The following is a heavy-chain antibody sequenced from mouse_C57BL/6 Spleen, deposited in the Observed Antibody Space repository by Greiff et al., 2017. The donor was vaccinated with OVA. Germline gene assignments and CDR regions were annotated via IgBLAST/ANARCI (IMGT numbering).Heavy chain of an antibody. J-gene: IGHJ3*01. CDR2: ISSGSSTI. V-gene: IGHV5-17*01. CDR1: GFTFSDYG. Sequence: EVQGVESGGGLVKPGGSLKLSCAASGFTFSDYGMHWVRQAPEKGLEGVAYISSGSSTIYYADTVKGRFTISRDNAKNTLFLQMTSLRSEDTAMYYCARPGTGPWFAYWGQGTLVTVSA. D-gene: IGHD4-1*01. CDR3: ARPGTGPWFAY.